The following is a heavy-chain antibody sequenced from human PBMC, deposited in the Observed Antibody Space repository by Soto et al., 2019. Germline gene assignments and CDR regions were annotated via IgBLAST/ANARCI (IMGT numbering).Heavy chain of an antibody. D-gene: IGHD5-18*01. CDR3: ARDWLYSYGHYYGMDV. J-gene: IGHJ6*02. V-gene: IGHV3-33*01. Sequence: PGGSLRLSCAASGFTFSSYGVHWVRQAPGKGLEWVAVIWYDGSNKYYADSVKGRFTISRDNSKNTLYLQMNSLRAEDTAVYYCARDWLYSYGHYYGMDVWGQGTTVTVSS. CDR2: IWYDGSNK. CDR1: GFTFSSYG.